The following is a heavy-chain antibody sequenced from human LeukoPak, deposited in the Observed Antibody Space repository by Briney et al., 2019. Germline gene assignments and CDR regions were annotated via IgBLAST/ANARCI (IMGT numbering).Heavy chain of an antibody. CDR3: ARGGHSSSWSYFDY. CDR1: GGTFSSYA. J-gene: IGHJ4*02. V-gene: IGHV1-69*05. D-gene: IGHD6-13*01. Sequence: GASVKVSCKASGGTFSSYAISWVRQAPGQGLEWMGGIIPIFGTANYAQKFQGRVTITTDESTSTAYMELSSLRSEDTAVYYCARGGHSSSWSYFDYWGQGTLVTVSS. CDR2: IIPIFGTA.